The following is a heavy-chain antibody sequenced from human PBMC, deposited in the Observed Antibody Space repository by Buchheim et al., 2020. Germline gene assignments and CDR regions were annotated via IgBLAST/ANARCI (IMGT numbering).Heavy chain of an antibody. D-gene: IGHD2-2*01. J-gene: IGHJ5*02. CDR1: GFSLSTGGMC. V-gene: IGHV2-70*01. CDR3: ARATRAYSWFDP. Sequence: QVTLRESGPALVKPTQTLTLTCTFSGFSLSTGGMCVSWIRQPPGKALEWLALLDWDGDEYYSKSLRTRLTISKDTSKNQVVLTMTNMDPVDTATYYCARATRAYSWFDPWGQGTL. CDR2: LDWDGDE.